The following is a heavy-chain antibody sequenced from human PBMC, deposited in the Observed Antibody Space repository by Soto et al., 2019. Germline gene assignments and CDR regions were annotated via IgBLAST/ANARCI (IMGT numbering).Heavy chain of an antibody. V-gene: IGHV1-18*01. J-gene: IGHJ4*02. D-gene: IGHD4-17*01. CDR3: ARGTTVETGNY. CDR2: ISAYNRNT. Sequence: QVQLVQSGAEVKKPGASVKVSCKASGYTFTSYGISWVRQAPGQGLEWMGWISAYNRNTNYAQKLQGRVTMTTDTSTRTDYKELKSLRTDDTAVYYCARGTTVETGNYWGQETLVTVST. CDR1: GYTFTSYG.